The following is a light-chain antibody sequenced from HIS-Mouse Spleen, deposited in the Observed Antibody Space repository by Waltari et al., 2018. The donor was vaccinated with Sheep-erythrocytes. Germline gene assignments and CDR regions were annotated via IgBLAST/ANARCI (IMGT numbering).Light chain of an antibody. J-gene: IGLJ1*01. CDR1: RSAVGGYYY. CDR3: CSYAGSYNHV. V-gene: IGLV2-11*01. Sequence: QSALTQPRSVSGSPGQSVTIPCPGTRSAVGGYYYVPWYQQHPGKAPKLMIYDVSKRPSGVPDRFSGSKSGNTASLTISGLQAEDEADYYCCSYAGSYNHVFATGTKVTVL. CDR2: DVS.